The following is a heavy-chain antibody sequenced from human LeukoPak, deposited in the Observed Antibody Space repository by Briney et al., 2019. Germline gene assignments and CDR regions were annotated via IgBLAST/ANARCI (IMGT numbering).Heavy chain of an antibody. CDR3: ASPWYNWNDDAFDI. J-gene: IGHJ3*02. Sequence: GASVKVSCKASGYTFTGYYMHWVRQAPGQGLEWTGRINPNSGGTNYAQKFQGRVTMTRDTSISTAYMELSRLRSDDTAVYYCASPWYNWNDDAFDIWGQGTMVTVSS. CDR1: GYTFTGYY. CDR2: INPNSGGT. V-gene: IGHV1-2*06. D-gene: IGHD1-20*01.